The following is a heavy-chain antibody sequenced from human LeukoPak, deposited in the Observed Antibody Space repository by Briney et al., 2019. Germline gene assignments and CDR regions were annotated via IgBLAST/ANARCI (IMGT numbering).Heavy chain of an antibody. D-gene: IGHD2-2*02. CDR2: ISGSGGST. CDR1: GFTFSSYA. J-gene: IGHJ3*02. V-gene: IGHV3-23*01. Sequence: GGSLRLSCAASGFTFSSYAMSWVRQAPGKGLEWVSAISGSGGSTYYADSVKGRFTISRDNSKNTLYLQMNSLRAEDTAVYYCAKDDIVVVPAAIRGGDAFDIWGQGTMVTVSS. CDR3: AKDDIVVVPAAIRGGDAFDI.